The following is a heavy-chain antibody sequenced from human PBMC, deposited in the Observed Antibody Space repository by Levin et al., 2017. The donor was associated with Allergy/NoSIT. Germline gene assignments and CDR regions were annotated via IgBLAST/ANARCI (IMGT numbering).Heavy chain of an antibody. CDR2: IRSKAYGGTT. D-gene: IGHD6-13*01. CDR3: TRDSRVYSSSWYEDY. J-gene: IGHJ4*02. CDR1: GFTFGDYA. Sequence: GESLKISCTASGFTFGDYAMSWFRQAPGKGLEWVGFIRSKAYGGTTEYAASVKGRFTISRDDSKSIAYLQMNSLKTEDTAVYYCTRDSRVYSSSWYEDYWGQGALVTVSS. V-gene: IGHV3-49*03.